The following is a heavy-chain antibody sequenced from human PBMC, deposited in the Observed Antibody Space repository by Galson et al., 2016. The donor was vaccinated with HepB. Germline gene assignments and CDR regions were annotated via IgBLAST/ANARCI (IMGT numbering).Heavy chain of an antibody. Sequence: SLRLSCAASEFTSSAYSMNWVRQAPGKGLEWVSIITSSSATIYYADSVKGRFTVSRDDGKKSMYLQMNSLRDEDTAVYYCARGFNGWETDAFDLWGQGTMVTVSS. D-gene: IGHD6-19*01. CDR1: EFTSSAYS. J-gene: IGHJ3*01. CDR2: ITSSSATI. V-gene: IGHV3-48*02. CDR3: ARGFNGWETDAFDL.